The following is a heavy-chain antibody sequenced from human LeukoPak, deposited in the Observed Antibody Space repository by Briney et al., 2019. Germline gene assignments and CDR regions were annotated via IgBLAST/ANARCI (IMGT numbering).Heavy chain of an antibody. J-gene: IGHJ4*01. CDR1: GYTFTSYA. CDR2: ISAYNGNT. Sequence: GASVKVSCKASGYTFTSYAMHWVRQAPGQGLEWMGWISAYNGNTNYAQKLQGRVTMTTDTSTSTAYMELRSLRSDDTAVYYCARTVPTYYYDSSGYPLDYWGQGTMVTVSS. D-gene: IGHD3-22*01. CDR3: ARTVPTYYYDSSGYPLDY. V-gene: IGHV1-18*01.